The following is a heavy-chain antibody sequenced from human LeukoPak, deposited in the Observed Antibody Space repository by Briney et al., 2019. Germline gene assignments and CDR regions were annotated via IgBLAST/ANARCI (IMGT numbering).Heavy chain of an antibody. V-gene: IGHV3-7*01. D-gene: IGHD1-1*01. CDR3: AIWTSGNY. J-gene: IGHJ4*02. CDR2: MDPTGSQK. CDR1: RFTFNGSW. Sequence: GGSLRLSCAASRFTFNGSWMNWVRQAPGKGLEWVANMDPTGSQKRYVDSVKGRFTISKDNPGTTLYLDMHSLRAEDTAIYYCAIWTSGNYWGQGTLVTVSS.